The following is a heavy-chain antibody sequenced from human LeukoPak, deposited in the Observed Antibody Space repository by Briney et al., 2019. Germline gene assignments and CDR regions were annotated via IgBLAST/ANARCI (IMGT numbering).Heavy chain of an antibody. J-gene: IGHJ4*02. CDR3: ARVYGYGYFDY. CDR1: GGSISSYY. CDR2: IYYSGST. V-gene: IGHV4-59*01. D-gene: IGHD5-18*01. Sequence: SETLSLTCTVSGGSISSYYWSWIRQPPGKGLEWIGYIYYSGSTNYNPSLKSRVTISVDTSKNQFSLKLSSVTAADTAVYYCARVYGYGYFDYWGQGTLVTVSS.